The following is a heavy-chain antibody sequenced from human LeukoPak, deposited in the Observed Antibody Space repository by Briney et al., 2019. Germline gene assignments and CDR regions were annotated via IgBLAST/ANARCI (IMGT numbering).Heavy chain of an antibody. D-gene: IGHD4-17*01. CDR1: GFTFSSYA. V-gene: IGHV3-23*01. CDR3: AKALSRTTVTTLYN. J-gene: IGHJ4*02. CDR2: ISGSGGST. Sequence: GGSLRLSCAASGFTFSSYAMSWVRQAPGKGLEWVSAISGSGGSTYYADSVKGRFTISRDNSKNTLYLQMNSLRAEDTAVYYCAKALSRTTVTTLYNWGQGTLVTVSS.